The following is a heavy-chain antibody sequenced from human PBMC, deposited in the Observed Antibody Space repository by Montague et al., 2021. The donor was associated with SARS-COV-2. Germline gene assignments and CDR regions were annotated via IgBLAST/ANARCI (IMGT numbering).Heavy chain of an antibody. Sequence: SETLSLTCAVSGGSFSRYYWSWIRQPPGKGLEWIGEISQSGNTKYNPSFQSRVSISLDTSRNQFSLKLSSVTAADTAIYYCARLGDGIVPSPILGLGPYYSCYYMDDWGKGTPVTVSS. CDR1: GGSFSRYY. CDR2: ISQSGNT. CDR3: ARLGDGIVPSPILGLGPYYSCYYMDD. V-gene: IGHV4-34*01. D-gene: IGHD2-2*02. J-gene: IGHJ6*03.